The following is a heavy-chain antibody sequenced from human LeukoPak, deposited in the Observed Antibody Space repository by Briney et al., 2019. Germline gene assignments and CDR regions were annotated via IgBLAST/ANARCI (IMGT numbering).Heavy chain of an antibody. V-gene: IGHV3-30-3*01. Sequence: GGSLRLSRAASGFTFSSYAMHWVRQAPGKGLEWVAVISYDGSNKYYADSVKGRFTISRDNSKNTLYLQMNSLRAEDTAVYYCARVHYWGQGTLVTVSS. CDR1: GFTFSSYA. J-gene: IGHJ4*02. CDR3: ARVHY. CDR2: ISYDGSNK.